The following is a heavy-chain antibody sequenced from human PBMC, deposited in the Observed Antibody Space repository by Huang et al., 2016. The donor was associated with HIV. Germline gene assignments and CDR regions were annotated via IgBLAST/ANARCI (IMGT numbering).Heavy chain of an antibody. CDR1: GDCVSSSSSA. CDR3: ARVRCSGGYCYGWFDT. J-gene: IGHJ5*02. CDR2: TYNRAKWKN. Sequence: QVQLQQSGPGLVRPSQTLSLTCAISGDCVSSSSSAWHWIRQSPSRGREWLGRTYNRAKWKNDFAPSVRSRRTINPDTSKNQFALRLNAVTPDDTAVYYCARVRCSGGYCYGWFDTWGQGILVTVSS. D-gene: IGHD2-15*01. V-gene: IGHV6-1*01.